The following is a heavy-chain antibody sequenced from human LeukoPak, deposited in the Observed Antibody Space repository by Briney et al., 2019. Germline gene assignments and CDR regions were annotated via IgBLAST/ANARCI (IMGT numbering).Heavy chain of an antibody. Sequence: GGSLRLSCAAAGFPFNSYWMTWVRQAPGKGLEWVANIRQDGNTKHYLESVKGRFTISRDNAMNSLYLQMNSVRAEDTAIYYCARSVPYGTTWYGRSDFWGQGTQVAVSS. CDR2: IRQDGNTK. CDR3: ARSVPYGTTWYGRSDF. V-gene: IGHV3-7*03. CDR1: GFPFNSYW. J-gene: IGHJ4*02. D-gene: IGHD6-13*01.